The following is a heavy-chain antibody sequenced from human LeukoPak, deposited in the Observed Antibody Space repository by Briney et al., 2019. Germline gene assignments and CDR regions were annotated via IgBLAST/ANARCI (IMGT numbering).Heavy chain of an antibody. Sequence: ASVKVSCKASGYTFTGYYMHWVPQAPGQGLEWMGWINPNSGGTNYAQKFQGRVTMTRDTSISTAYMELSRLRSDDTAVYYCARDRTSFAIPYYYYYMDVWGKGTTVTVSS. CDR3: ARDRTSFAIPYYYYYMDV. D-gene: IGHD1-14*01. CDR2: INPNSGGT. V-gene: IGHV1-2*02. J-gene: IGHJ6*03. CDR1: GYTFTGYY.